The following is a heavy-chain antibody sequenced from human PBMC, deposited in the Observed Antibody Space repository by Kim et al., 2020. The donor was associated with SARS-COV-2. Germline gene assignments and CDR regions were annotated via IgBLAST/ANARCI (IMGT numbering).Heavy chain of an antibody. CDR1: GGSISSGGYY. CDR2: IYDSGST. V-gene: IGHV4-31*03. J-gene: IGHJ3*02. CDR3: ARDTARGAMIVVAEDAFDI. D-gene: IGHD3-22*01. Sequence: SETLSLTCTVSGGSISSGGYYWSWIRQHPGKGLEWIGYIYDSGSTYYNPSLKSRVTISVDTSKNQFSLKLSSVTAADTAVYYCARDTARGAMIVVAEDAFDIWGQGTMVTVSS.